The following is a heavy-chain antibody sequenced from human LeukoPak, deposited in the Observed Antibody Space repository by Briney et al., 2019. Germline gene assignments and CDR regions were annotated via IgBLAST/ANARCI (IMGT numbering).Heavy chain of an antibody. J-gene: IGHJ4*02. Sequence: GGSLRLSCAASGFTSDDYAMHWVRQAPGKGLEWVSLISWDGGSTYYADSVKGRFTISRDNSKNSLYLQMNSLRAEDTALYYCARPYSSGWYTLDYWGQGTLVTVSS. D-gene: IGHD6-19*01. CDR2: ISWDGGST. V-gene: IGHV3-43D*03. CDR1: GFTSDDYA. CDR3: ARPYSSGWYTLDY.